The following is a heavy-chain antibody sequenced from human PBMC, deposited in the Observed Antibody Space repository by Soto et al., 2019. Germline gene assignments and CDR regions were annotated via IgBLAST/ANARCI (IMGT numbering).Heavy chain of an antibody. Sequence: EVQLLESGGGLVQPGGSLRISCAASGFTFSTYAMAWIRQAPGKGLEWVSGISDNGGRTYYAASVKGRFTISRDNSKNTLYLQMNSLRPEDTAIYYCAKDHHTTKPVANEYGGQATLVTVS. CDR3: AKDHHTTKPVANEY. J-gene: IGHJ4*02. V-gene: IGHV3-23*01. CDR1: GFTFSTYA. CDR2: ISDNGGRT. D-gene: IGHD6-19*01.